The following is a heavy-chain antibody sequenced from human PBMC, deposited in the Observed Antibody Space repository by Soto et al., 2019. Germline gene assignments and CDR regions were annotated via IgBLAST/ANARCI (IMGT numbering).Heavy chain of an antibody. V-gene: IGHV3-30-3*01. CDR3: ARQIFGMDV. CDR1: GFTFSNYA. J-gene: IGHJ6*02. D-gene: IGHD2-15*01. Sequence: QAQLVESGGGVVQPGRSLRLSCAASGFTFSNYAMHWVRQAPGKGLEWVAFISYDGSNKYYADSVKGRFTISRDNSKNPLYLQMNSLRAEDTAVYYCARQIFGMDVWGQGTTVTVSS. CDR2: ISYDGSNK.